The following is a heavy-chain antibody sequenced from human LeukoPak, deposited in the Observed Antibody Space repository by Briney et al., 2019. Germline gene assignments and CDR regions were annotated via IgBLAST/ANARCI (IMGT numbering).Heavy chain of an antibody. V-gene: IGHV3-7*04. J-gene: IGHJ4*02. CDR1: GFTFSSYW. CDR2: IKEDGSEK. Sequence: PGGSLRLSCAGSGFTFSSYWMSWVRQAPGEGLEWVANIKEDGSEKSYVDSVKGRFTISRDNAKNSLYLQMNSLRAEDTAVYYCARERRNNYGYYFDYWGQGTLVTVSS. D-gene: IGHD5-18*01. CDR3: ARERRNNYGYYFDY.